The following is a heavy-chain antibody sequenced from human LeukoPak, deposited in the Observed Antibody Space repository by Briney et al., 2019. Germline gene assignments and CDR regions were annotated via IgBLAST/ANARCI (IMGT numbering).Heavy chain of an antibody. CDR2: ISYDGSNK. CDR3: AKVENYYGSGNFDY. Sequence: GGSLRLSCAASGFTFSGYGMHWVRQAPGKGLEWVAVISYDGSNKYYADSVKGRFTISRDNSKNTLYLQMNSLRGEDTAVYYCAKVENYYGSGNFDYWGQGTLVTVSS. V-gene: IGHV3-30*18. J-gene: IGHJ4*02. D-gene: IGHD3-10*01. CDR1: GFTFSGYG.